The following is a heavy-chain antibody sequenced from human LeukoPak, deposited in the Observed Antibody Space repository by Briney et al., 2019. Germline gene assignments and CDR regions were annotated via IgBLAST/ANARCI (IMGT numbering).Heavy chain of an antibody. D-gene: IGHD6-19*01. CDR2: INPTGGST. CDR3: ATDIAVAGRDY. V-gene: IGHV1-46*01. Sequence: ASVKVSCKASGYTFPSYFMHWVRQAPGQGLEWMGIINPTGGSTTYAQKFQGRVTMTRDTSTSTVYMELSSLRSDDTAVYYCATDIAVAGRDYWGQGTLVTVSS. CDR1: GYTFPSYF. J-gene: IGHJ4*02.